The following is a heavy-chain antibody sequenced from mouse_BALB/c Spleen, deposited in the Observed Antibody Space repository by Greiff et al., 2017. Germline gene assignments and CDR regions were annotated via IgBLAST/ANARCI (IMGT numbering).Heavy chain of an antibody. CDR3: ASPYYGSSYSYAMDY. Sequence: DVMLVESGGGLVQPGGSLKLSCAASGFTFSSYTMSWVRQTPEKRLEWVAYISNGGGSTYYPDTVKGRFTISRDNAKNTLYLQMSSLKSEDTAMYYCASPYYGSSYSYAMDYWGQGTSVTVSS. J-gene: IGHJ4*01. CDR1: GFTFSSYT. D-gene: IGHD1-1*01. CDR2: ISNGGGST. V-gene: IGHV5-12-2*01.